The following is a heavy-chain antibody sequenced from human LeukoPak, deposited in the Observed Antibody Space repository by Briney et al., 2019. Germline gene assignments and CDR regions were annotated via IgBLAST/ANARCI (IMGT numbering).Heavy chain of an antibody. V-gene: IGHV4-61*02. CDR3: ARAAGWSAPNWFDP. CDR1: GGSISSGSYY. J-gene: IGHJ5*02. D-gene: IGHD2-15*01. CDR2: IYTSGST. Sequence: SQTLSLTCTVSGGSISSGSYYWSSIRQPAEKGLEWIGRIYTSGSTNYNPSLKSRVTISVDTSKNQFSLKLSSVTAADTAVYYCARAAGWSAPNWFDPWGQGTLVTVSS.